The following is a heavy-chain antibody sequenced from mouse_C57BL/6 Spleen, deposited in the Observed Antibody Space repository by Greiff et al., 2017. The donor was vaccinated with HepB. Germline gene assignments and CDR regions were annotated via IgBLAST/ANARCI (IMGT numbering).Heavy chain of an antibody. Sequence: EVQLVESGGGLVKPGGSLKLSCAASGFTFSSYAMSWVRQTPEKRLEWVATISDGGSYTYYPDNVKGRFTISRDNAKNNLYPQMSHLKSEDTAMYYCARDDDGYYWGQGTTLTVSS. CDR1: GFTFSSYA. V-gene: IGHV5-4*01. CDR3: ARDDDGYY. D-gene: IGHD2-3*01. J-gene: IGHJ2*01. CDR2: ISDGGSYT.